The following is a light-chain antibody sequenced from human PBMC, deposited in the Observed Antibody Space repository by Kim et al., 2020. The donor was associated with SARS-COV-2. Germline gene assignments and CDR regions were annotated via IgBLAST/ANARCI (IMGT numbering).Light chain of an antibody. V-gene: IGLV2-11*03. CDR3: CSYAGSYTVI. J-gene: IGLJ2*01. CDR2: DVS. Sequence: GQSVTISCTGTSSDVTTYNYVSWYQRHPGKAPKLIIYDVSKRPSGVPDRFSGSKSGNTASLTISGLQAEDEADYYCCSYAGSYTVIFGGGTQLTVL. CDR1: SSDVTTYNY.